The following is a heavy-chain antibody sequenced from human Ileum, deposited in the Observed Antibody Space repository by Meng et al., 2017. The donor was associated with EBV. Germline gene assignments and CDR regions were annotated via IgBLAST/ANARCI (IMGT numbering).Heavy chain of an antibody. CDR3: ATSRIAKFDR. V-gene: IGHV6-1*01. Sequence: QVPLQESGPRLVQPSQSLSLSCVISGDSVSSDKTAWNWIRQSPSRGLEWLGRTYRRSRWYYDYALSVKSRINISPDTSKNQVSLQLNSVTDEDTGIYYCATSRIAKFDRWGQGTLVTVSS. CDR1: GDSVSSDKTA. J-gene: IGHJ5*02. CDR2: TYRRSRWYY.